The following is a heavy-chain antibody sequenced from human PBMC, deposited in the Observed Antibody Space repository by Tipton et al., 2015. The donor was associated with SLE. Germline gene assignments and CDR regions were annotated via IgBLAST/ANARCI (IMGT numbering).Heavy chain of an antibody. CDR3: ARPRYRIGDGAFDI. V-gene: IGHV4-39*07. CDR2: FFYSGST. D-gene: IGHD2-15*01. Sequence: TLSLTCTVSGGSISSSSYYWGWIRQPPGKGLEGIGNFFYSGSTQYNPSLKSRVTISVDTSKNQFSLKLSSVTAADTAVYYCARPRYRIGDGAFDIWGQGTMVTVSS. CDR1: GGSISSSSYY. J-gene: IGHJ3*02.